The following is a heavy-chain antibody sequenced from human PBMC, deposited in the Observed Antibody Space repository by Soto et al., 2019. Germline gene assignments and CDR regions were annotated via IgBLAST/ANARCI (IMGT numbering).Heavy chain of an antibody. CDR1: GYTFTSYR. J-gene: IGHJ3*02. CDR2: INAGNGNT. D-gene: IGHD5-18*01. V-gene: IGHV1-18*01. CDR3: ARAANTAMVSDAFDI. Sequence: ASVKVSCKASGYTFTSYRISWVRQAPGQGLEWMGWINAGNGNTKYSQKFQGRVTITADESTSTAYMELSSLRSEDTAVYYCARAANTAMVSDAFDIWGQGTMVNV.